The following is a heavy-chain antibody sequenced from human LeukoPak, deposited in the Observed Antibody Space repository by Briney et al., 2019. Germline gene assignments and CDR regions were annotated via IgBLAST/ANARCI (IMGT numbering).Heavy chain of an antibody. J-gene: IGHJ4*02. CDR2: ISSSSSYI. V-gene: IGHV3-21*01. CDR1: GFTFSSYS. CDR3: ARDKNVDSLFEY. Sequence: PGRSLRLSCAASGFTFSSYSMNWVRQAPGKGLEWVSSISSSSSYIYYADSVKGRFNISRDNAKNSLYLQMNSLRAEDTAVYYCARDKNVDSLFEYWDQGTRVIVSS. D-gene: IGHD4-17*01.